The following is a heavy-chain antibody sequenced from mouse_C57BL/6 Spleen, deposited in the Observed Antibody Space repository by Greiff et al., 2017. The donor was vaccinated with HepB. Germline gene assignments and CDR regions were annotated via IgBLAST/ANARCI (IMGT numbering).Heavy chain of an antibody. D-gene: IGHD1-1*01. CDR3: ARSNLYDYYAMDY. CDR2: IYPGSGNT. CDR1: GYTFTDYY. J-gene: IGHJ4*01. V-gene: IGHV1-76*01. Sequence: QVQLQQSGAELVRPGASVKLSCKASGYTFTDYYINWVKQRPGQGLEWIARIYPGSGNTYYNEKFKGKATLTAEKSSSTAYMQLSSLTSEDSAVYFCARSNLYDYYAMDYWGQGTSVTVSS.